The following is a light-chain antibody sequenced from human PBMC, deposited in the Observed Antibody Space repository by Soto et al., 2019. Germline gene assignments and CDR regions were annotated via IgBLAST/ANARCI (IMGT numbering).Light chain of an antibody. Sequence: DIVVTQSPDSLAVSLGERATINCKSSQSVLYSSNNKNYLAWYQQKPGQPPKLLIYWASTRESGVPDRFSGSGSGTDFTLTISSLQAEDVAVYYCQQHYSTPWTFGQGTKVEIK. CDR1: QSVLYSSNNKNY. CDR2: WAS. V-gene: IGKV4-1*01. CDR3: QQHYSTPWT. J-gene: IGKJ1*01.